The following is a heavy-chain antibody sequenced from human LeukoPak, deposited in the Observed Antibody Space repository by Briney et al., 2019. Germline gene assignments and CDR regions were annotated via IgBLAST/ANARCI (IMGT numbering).Heavy chain of an antibody. CDR1: GGSFSGYY. CDR2: INHSGST. Sequence: SETLSLTCAVYGGSFSGYYWSWIRQPPGKGLEWIGEINHSGSTNYNPSLKSRVTISVDTSKNQFSLKLSSVTAAGTAVYYCATGGYYGSGSYQGYWGQGTLVTVSS. J-gene: IGHJ4*02. V-gene: IGHV4-34*01. D-gene: IGHD3-10*01. CDR3: ATGGYYGSGSYQGY.